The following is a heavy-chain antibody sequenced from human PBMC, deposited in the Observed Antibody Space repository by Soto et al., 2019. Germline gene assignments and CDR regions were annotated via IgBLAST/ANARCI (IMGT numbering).Heavy chain of an antibody. Sequence: GGSLRLSCAASGFTFTNAWIHWVRQAPGKGLEWVGRIKSRTDGGTTGLAAPVKGRFTLSRDDSRNTVSLQMHSLRAEDSAIYYCAKEKDYDFVWGSDRYTSHYWGQGTLVTVSS. CDR1: GFTFTNAW. J-gene: IGHJ4*02. D-gene: IGHD3-16*02. CDR3: AKEKDYDFVWGSDRYTSHY. V-gene: IGHV3-15*01. CDR2: IKSRTDGGTT.